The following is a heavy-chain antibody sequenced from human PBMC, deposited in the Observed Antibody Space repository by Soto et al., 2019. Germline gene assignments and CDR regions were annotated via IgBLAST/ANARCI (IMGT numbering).Heavy chain of an antibody. CDR1: GFTFSSYG. CDR2: ISYDGSNK. J-gene: IGHJ5*02. D-gene: IGHD6-13*01. CDR3: AKDPYEGYSSSWSLGWFDP. Sequence: GALRLSCAASGFTFSSYGMHWVRQAPGKGLEWVAVISYDGSNKYYADSVKGRFTISRDNSKNTLYLQMNSLRAEDTAVYYCAKDPYEGYSSSWSLGWFDPWGQGTLVTVSS. V-gene: IGHV3-30*18.